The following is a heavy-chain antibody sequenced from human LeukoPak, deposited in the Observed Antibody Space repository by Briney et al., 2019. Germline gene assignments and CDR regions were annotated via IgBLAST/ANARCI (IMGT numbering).Heavy chain of an antibody. CDR3: ARDLSDILTGYSD. CDR2: ISAYNGNT. V-gene: IGHV1-18*04. Sequence: ASVKVSCTASGYTLTSYGISWVRQAPGQGLEWMGWISAYNGNTNYAQKLQGRVTMTTDTSTSTVYMELRSLRSDDTAVYYCARDLSDILTGYSDWGQGTLVTVSS. J-gene: IGHJ4*02. CDR1: GYTLTSYG. D-gene: IGHD3-9*01.